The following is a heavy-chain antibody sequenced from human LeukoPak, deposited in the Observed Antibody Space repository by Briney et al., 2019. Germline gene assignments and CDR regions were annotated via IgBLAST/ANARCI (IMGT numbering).Heavy chain of an antibody. CDR2: IYYSGST. V-gene: IGHV4-59*01. CDR1: GGSIGSYY. D-gene: IGHD3-10*01. CDR3: ARVYYYGSGSRNFNTFDP. J-gene: IGHJ5*02. Sequence: SETLSLTCTVSGGSIGSYYWSWIRQPPGKGLEWIGYIYYSGSTNYNPSLKSRVTISVDTSKNQFSLKLSSVTAADTAVYYCARVYYYGSGSRNFNTFDPWGQGTLVTVSS.